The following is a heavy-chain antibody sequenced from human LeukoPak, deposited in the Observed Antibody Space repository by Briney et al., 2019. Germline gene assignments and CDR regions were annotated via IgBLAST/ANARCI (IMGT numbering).Heavy chain of an antibody. D-gene: IGHD1-7*01. CDR1: GGSISSGGYY. J-gene: IGHJ6*02. V-gene: IGHV4-31*11. Sequence: SGTLSLTCAVSGGSISSGGYYWSWIRQHPGKGLEWIGCIHYSGSTYYNPSLKSRVIISVDTSKKQFSLKLSSVTAADTAVYYCARGSGTTDYYYYYGMDVWGQGTTVTVSS. CDR3: ARGSGTTDYYYYYGMDV. CDR2: IHYSGST.